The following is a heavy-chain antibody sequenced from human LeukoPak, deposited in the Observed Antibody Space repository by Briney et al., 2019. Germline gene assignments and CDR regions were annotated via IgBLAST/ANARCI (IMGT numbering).Heavy chain of an antibody. CDR1: GFTFSSYA. D-gene: IGHD2-15*01. V-gene: IGHV3-23*01. CDR3: AKDFCSGGSCYRWYFDY. Sequence: AESLTLSCAASGFTFSSYAMSWVRQPPGKGLEWVSAIRGSGGSTYYADSVKGRFTSSRDNHKNTLYLQINSLRAEDTAVYYCAKDFCSGGSCYRWYFDYWGQGTLVTVSS. CDR2: IRGSGGST. J-gene: IGHJ4*02.